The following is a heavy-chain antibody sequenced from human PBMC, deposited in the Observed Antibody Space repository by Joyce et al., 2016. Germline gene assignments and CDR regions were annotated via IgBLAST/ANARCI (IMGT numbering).Heavy chain of an antibody. Sequence: EVQLVDSGGGLVKPGGSLRLSCKASEFSFSSYSMNWVRQAPGKGLEWVSSVSSGSSYTFYADSVRGRFTISRDNAKDTLYLQMNSLRVEDTAVYYCARDQCGSYDHWYFDLWGRGTLVTVSS. J-gene: IGHJ2*01. V-gene: IGHV3-21*01. D-gene: IGHD1-26*01. CDR1: EFSFSSYS. CDR2: VSSGSSYT. CDR3: ARDQCGSYDHWYFDL.